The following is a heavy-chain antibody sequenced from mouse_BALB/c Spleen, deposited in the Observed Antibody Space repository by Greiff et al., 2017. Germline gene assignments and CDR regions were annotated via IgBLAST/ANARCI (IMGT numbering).Heavy chain of an antibody. D-gene: IGHD2-4*01. Sequence: QVQLQQPGAELVRPGASVKLSCKASGYTFTSYWINWVKQRPGQGLEWIGNIYPSDSYTNYNQKFKDKATLTVDKSSSTAYMQLSSPTSEDSAVYYCTRGKDYATGAFAYWGQGTLVTVSA. CDR1: GYTFTSYW. J-gene: IGHJ3*01. CDR3: TRGKDYATGAFAY. CDR2: IYPSDSYT. V-gene: IGHV1-69*02.